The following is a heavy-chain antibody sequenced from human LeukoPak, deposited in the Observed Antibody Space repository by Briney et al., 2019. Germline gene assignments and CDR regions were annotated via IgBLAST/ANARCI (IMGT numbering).Heavy chain of an antibody. D-gene: IGHD3-10*01. V-gene: IGHV4-34*01. Sequence: SETLSLTCAVYGGSFSGCYWSWIRQPPGKGLEWIGEINHSGSTNYNPSLKSRVTISVDTSKNQFSLKLSSVTAADTAVYYCARGDYYGSGSYFRYYYYYGMDVWGQGTTVTVSS. CDR2: INHSGST. CDR1: GGSFSGCY. CDR3: ARGDYYGSGSYFRYYYYYGMDV. J-gene: IGHJ6*02.